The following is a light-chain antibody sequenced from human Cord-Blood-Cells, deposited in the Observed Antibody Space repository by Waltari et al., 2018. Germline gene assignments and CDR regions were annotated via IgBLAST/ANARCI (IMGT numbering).Light chain of an antibody. CDR3: VPGITLMDT. CDR2: EVS. J-gene: IGKJ2*01. Sequence: DSVMTQTSLSLSVTPRQPTSISCKPSQSLMHSDGKTYMYWYLQKPGQSPQLLIYEVSSPCSGVPDRFSVSGSVTDFTLKISWEHAEDVGVYCCVPGITLMDTFGAGTKLAI. V-gene: IGKV2-29*02. CDR1: QSLMHSDGKTY.